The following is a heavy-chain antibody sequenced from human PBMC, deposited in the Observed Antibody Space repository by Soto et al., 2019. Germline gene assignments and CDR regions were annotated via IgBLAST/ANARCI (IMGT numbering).Heavy chain of an antibody. Sequence: SETLSLTCTVSGGSISSSRYYWGWIRQPPGKGLEWIGSIYYSGSTYYNPSLKSRVTISVDTSKNQFSLKLSSVTAADTAVYYCARDKITGVFDYWGQGTLVTVSS. CDR1: GGSISSSRYY. D-gene: IGHD2-8*02. J-gene: IGHJ4*02. V-gene: IGHV4-39*02. CDR2: IYYSGST. CDR3: ARDKITGVFDY.